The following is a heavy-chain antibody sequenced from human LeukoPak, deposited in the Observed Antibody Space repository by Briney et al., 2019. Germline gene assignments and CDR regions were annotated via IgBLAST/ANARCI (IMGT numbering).Heavy chain of an antibody. V-gene: IGHV4-34*01. CDR2: INHSGST. J-gene: IGHJ6*02. D-gene: IGHD5-24*01. CDR1: GESFSGHY. CDR3: ARPRYMEVHYYYDGMDV. Sequence: SETLSLTCAVYGESFSGHYWSWIRQPPGKGLEWIGEINHSGSTNYNPSLRSRVTISVDTSKNQFSLKLSSVTAADTAVYFCARPRYMEVHYYYDGMDVWGPGTTVTVSS.